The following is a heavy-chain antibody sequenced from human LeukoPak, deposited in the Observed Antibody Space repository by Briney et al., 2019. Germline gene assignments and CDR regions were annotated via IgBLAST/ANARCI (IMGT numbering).Heavy chain of an antibody. CDR3: AKVPLAARPDYYYYYMDV. V-gene: IGHV3-23*01. CDR1: GSTFSSYA. D-gene: IGHD6-6*01. J-gene: IGHJ6*03. CDR2: ISGSGGST. Sequence: GGSLRLSCAASGSTFSSYAMSWVRQAPGKGLEWVSAISGSGGSTYYADSVKGRFTISRDNSKNTLYLQMNSLRAEDTAVYYCAKVPLAARPDYYYYYMDVWGKGTTVTVS.